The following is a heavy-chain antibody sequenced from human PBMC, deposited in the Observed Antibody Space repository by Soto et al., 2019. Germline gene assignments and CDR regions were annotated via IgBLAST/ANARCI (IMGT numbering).Heavy chain of an antibody. CDR2: INAGNGNR. J-gene: IGHJ5*02. CDR1: GYTFTSYA. D-gene: IGHD2-15*01. Sequence: GASVKVSCKDSGYTFTSYAMHWVRQAPGQRLEWMGWINAGNGNRKYSQKFQGRVTITRDTSASTAYMELSSLKTEDTAVYYCTTDPRHSWSWVSWGQGTLVTVSS. CDR3: TTDPRHSWSWVS. V-gene: IGHV1-3*01.